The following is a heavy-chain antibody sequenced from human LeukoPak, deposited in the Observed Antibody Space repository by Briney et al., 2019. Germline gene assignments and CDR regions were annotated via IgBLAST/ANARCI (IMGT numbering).Heavy chain of an antibody. CDR3: TGGYPFEY. D-gene: IGHD1-14*01. CDR1: GASISSDIYF. J-gene: IGHJ4*01. CDR2: FYASGGA. Sequence: SETLSLTRTVSGASISSDIYFWTWIRQPAGKGLEWIGRFYASGGAIYNPSLNSRVTISVDPSKNQFSLRLTSVTAADTAVYYCTGGYPFEYWGHGTLVTVSS. V-gene: IGHV4-61*02.